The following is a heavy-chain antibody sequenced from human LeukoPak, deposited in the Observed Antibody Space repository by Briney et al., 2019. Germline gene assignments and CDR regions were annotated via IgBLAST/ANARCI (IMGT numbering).Heavy chain of an antibody. CDR3: AKVPPGFYGDYGGFDY. V-gene: IGHV3-23*01. J-gene: IGHJ4*02. CDR1: GFTFSSYA. D-gene: IGHD4-17*01. CDR2: ISGSGGST. Sequence: GGSLRLSCAASGFTFSSYAMSWVRQAPGKGLEWVSAISGSGGSTHYADSVKGRFTISRDNSKNTLYLQMNSLRAEDTAVYYCAKVPPGFYGDYGGFDYWGQGTLVTVSS.